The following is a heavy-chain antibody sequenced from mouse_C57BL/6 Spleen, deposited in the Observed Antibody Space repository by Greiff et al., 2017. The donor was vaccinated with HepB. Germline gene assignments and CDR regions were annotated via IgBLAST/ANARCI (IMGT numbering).Heavy chain of an antibody. J-gene: IGHJ2*01. CDR1: GYAFSSSW. V-gene: IGHV1-82*01. Sequence: QLQQSGPELVKPGASVKISCKASGYAFSSSWMNWVKQRPGKGLEWIGRIYPGDGDTNYNGKFKGKATLTADKSSSTAYMQLSSLTSEDSAVYFCASYSNYAFDYWGQGTTLTVSS. D-gene: IGHD2-5*01. CDR2: IYPGDGDT. CDR3: ASYSNYAFDY.